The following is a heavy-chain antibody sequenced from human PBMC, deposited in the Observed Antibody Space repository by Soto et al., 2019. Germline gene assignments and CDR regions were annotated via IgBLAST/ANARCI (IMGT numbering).Heavy chain of an antibody. V-gene: IGHV3-7*01. D-gene: IGHD3-9*01. CDR2: IKQDGSEK. CDR3: ARYFSFENWYDT. Sequence: GGSLRLSCAASGFTFSTYWMSWVRQAPGKRLEWVANIKQDGSEKYYVDSVKGRFTISRDNAKNSLYLQMNSLRAEDTAVYYCARYFSFENWYDTWGQGTLVTVSS. CDR1: GFTFSTYW. J-gene: IGHJ5*02.